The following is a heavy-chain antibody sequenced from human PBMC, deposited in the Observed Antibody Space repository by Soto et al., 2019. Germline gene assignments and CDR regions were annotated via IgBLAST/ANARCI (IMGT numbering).Heavy chain of an antibody. CDR2: TSNNGDRT. CDR3: ARPPLYSNGGYFDS. D-gene: IGHD6-19*01. V-gene: IGHV3-23*01. CDR1: GFTFTDHA. Sequence: EVQLLESGGGLVLPGGSLRLACAVSGFTFTDHAMTWVRQAPGKGLEWVSTTSNNGDRTFYADSVKGRFTVSTDRTKNTLNLQMNSLRADDTAVYFCARPPLYSNGGYFDSCGQGTLVTVSS. J-gene: IGHJ4*02.